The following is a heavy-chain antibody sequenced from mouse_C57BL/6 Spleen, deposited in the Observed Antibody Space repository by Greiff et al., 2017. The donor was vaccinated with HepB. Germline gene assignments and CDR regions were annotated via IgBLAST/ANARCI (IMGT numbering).Heavy chain of an antibody. CDR1: GFTFSDYG. V-gene: IGHV5-17*01. J-gene: IGHJ3*01. Sequence: EVNLVESGGGLVKPGGSLKLSCAASGFTFSDYGMHWVRQAPEKGLEWVAYISSGSSTIYYADTVKGRFTISRDNAKNTLFLQMTSLRSEDTAMYYCARPYYSNSAWFAYWGQGTLVTVSA. CDR3: ARPYYSNSAWFAY. CDR2: ISSGSSTI. D-gene: IGHD2-5*01.